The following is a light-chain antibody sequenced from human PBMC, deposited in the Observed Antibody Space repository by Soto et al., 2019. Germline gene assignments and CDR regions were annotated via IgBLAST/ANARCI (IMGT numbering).Light chain of an antibody. CDR3: QQYDNAPQT. Sequence: EIVLTQSPGTLSVSPGEEATLSCRASQSVDSNYLAWYQQKAGQTPRLIIYGATGRADGIPHRFSGSGFGTDFTLTISRLEPEDFAVYYCQQYDNAPQTFGQGTKVDIK. J-gene: IGKJ1*01. CDR1: QSVDSNY. V-gene: IGKV3-20*01. CDR2: GAT.